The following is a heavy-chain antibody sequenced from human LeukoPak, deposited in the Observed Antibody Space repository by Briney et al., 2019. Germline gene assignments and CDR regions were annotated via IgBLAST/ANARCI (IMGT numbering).Heavy chain of an antibody. CDR3: ARDLRYARGYFDY. CDR1: GGSISSYY. J-gene: IGHJ4*01. D-gene: IGHD5/OR15-5a*01. Sequence: SETLSLTCTVSGGSISSYYWSWIRQPPGKGLEWIGYIYYSGSTNYNPSLKSRVTISVDTSKNQFSLKLSSVTAADTAMYYCARDLRYARGYFDYWGQGTLVTVSS. V-gene: IGHV4-59*01. CDR2: IYYSGST.